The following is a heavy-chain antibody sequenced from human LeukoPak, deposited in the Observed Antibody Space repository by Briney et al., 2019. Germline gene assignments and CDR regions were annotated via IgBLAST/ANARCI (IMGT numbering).Heavy chain of an antibody. V-gene: IGHV1-69*04. J-gene: IGHJ4*02. CDR3: ARGADSSGYYLRSPFDY. D-gene: IGHD3-22*01. Sequence: AASVTVSCKASGGTFISYAISWVRQAPGQGREWMGRIIPILGIANYAQKFQGRVTITADKSTSTAYMELSSLRSEDTAVYYCARGADSSGYYLRSPFDYWGQGTLVTVSS. CDR1: GGTFISYA. CDR2: IIPILGIA.